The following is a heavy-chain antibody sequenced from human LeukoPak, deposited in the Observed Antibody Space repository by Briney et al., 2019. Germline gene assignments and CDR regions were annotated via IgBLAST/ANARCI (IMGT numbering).Heavy chain of an antibody. V-gene: IGHV1-18*01. CDR2: ISAYNGNT. D-gene: IGHD3-16*01. CDR1: GYTFTSYG. J-gene: IGHJ4*02. CDR3: ARMGDYVWGSPNFDY. Sequence: ASVKVSCKASGYTFTSYGISWVRQAPGQGLEWMGWISAYNGNTNYAQKLQGRVTMTTDTSTSTAYMELRSLRSDDTAVYYCARMGDYVWGSPNFDYWGQGTLVTVSP.